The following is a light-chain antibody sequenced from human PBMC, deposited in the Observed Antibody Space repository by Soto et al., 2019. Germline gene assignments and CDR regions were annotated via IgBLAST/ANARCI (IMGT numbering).Light chain of an antibody. V-gene: IGLV2-14*01. CDR1: SSDVGGYNY. CDR3: SSYTSSTHVV. Sequence: QSALTQPASVSGSPGQSITISCTGTSSDVGGYNYVSWYQQHPGKAPKLMIYDVSNRPSGVSNRFSGSKSGNTASLTISGLQAEDEADYYCSSYTSSTHVVFGGGTKLNVL. CDR2: DVS. J-gene: IGLJ2*01.